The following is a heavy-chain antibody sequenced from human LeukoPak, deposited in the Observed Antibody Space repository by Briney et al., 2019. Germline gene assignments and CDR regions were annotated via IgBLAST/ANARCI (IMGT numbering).Heavy chain of an antibody. CDR2: ISYDGSNK. J-gene: IGHJ4*02. D-gene: IGHD2-2*01. Sequence: GGSLRLSCAPSGFTFSRYGMHWVRQAPGKGLEWVAVISYDGSNKYYADSVKGRFTISRDNSKNTLYLQMNSLRAEDTAVYYCAKDLGYCSRTSCLSIDYWGQGTLVTVSS. V-gene: IGHV3-30*18. CDR3: AKDLGYCSRTSCLSIDY. CDR1: GFTFSRYG.